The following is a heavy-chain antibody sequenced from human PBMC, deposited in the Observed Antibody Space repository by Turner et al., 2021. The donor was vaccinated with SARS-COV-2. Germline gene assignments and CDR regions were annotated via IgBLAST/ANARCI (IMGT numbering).Heavy chain of an antibody. Sequence: QVQLVESGGGVVQPGRSLRLSCAASGFTFSSYGMHWVRQAPGKGLGWVAVIWFDGNNKYYADSGKGRFTISRDNSKNTLYLQMNSLRAEDTAVYYCAREDLYDSSGYYYSGAFDIWGQGTMVTVSS. CDR3: AREDLYDSSGYYYSGAFDI. V-gene: IGHV3-33*01. CDR1: GFTFSSYG. D-gene: IGHD3-22*01. J-gene: IGHJ3*02. CDR2: IWFDGNNK.